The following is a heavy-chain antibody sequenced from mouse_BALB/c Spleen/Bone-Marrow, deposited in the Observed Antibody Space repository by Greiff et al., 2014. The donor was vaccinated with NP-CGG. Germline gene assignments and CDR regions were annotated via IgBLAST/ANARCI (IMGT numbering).Heavy chain of an antibody. J-gene: IGHJ4*01. D-gene: IGHD2-12*01. V-gene: IGHV5-6*01. Sequence: VQLQQPGGDLVKPGGPLKLSCAASGFTFSSYGMSWVRQTPDKRLEWVATISSGGTNTYYPDSVKGRFTISRDNAKNTLYLQMSSLKSEDTAMYYCTRRGIYDERTAMDYWGQGTSVTVSS. CDR3: TRRGIYDERTAMDY. CDR2: ISSGGTNT. CDR1: GFTFSSYG.